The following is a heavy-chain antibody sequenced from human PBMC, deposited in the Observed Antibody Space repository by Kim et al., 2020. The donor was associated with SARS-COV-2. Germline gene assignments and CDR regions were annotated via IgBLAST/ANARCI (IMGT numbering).Heavy chain of an antibody. CDR3: AKERNDILTGYPGGMDV. D-gene: IGHD3-9*01. J-gene: IGHJ6*02. Sequence: SVKGGFTISRDNSKNTLYLQMSSLRAVDTAVYYCAKERNDILTGYPGGMDVWGQGSTVTVSS. V-gene: IGHV3-64D*06.